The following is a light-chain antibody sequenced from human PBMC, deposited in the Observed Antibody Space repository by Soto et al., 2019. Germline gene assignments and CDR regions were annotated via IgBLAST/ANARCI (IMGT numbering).Light chain of an antibody. CDR3: QQRSNWPPT. J-gene: IGKJ4*01. Sequence: EIVLTQSPATLSLSPGERATLSCRASQSVSSYLAWYQQKPGQAPRLLIYDASNRATGIPARFSGSGSGPDFTLTIRSLEPEDFAVYYCQQRSNWPPTFGGGSTVDI. CDR2: DAS. CDR1: QSVSSY. V-gene: IGKV3-11*01.